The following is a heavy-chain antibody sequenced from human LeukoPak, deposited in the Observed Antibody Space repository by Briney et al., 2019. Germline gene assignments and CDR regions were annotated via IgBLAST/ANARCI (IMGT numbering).Heavy chain of an antibody. V-gene: IGHV1-18*01. CDR1: GYTFTSYG. CDR2: ISAYNGNT. Sequence: ASVKVPCKASGYTFTSYGISWVRQAPGQGLEWMGWISAYNGNTNYAQKLQGRVTMTTDTSTSTAYMELRSLRSDDTAVYYCARDPYTAYDKNYWGQGTLVTVSS. CDR3: ARDPYTAYDKNY. J-gene: IGHJ4*02. D-gene: IGHD5-12*01.